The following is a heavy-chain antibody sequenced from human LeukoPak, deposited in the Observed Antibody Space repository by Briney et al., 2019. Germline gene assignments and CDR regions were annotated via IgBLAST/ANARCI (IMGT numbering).Heavy chain of an antibody. V-gene: IGHV3-74*01. CDR2: INPDGSRT. J-gene: IGHJ4*02. Sequence: GGSLRLSCAASGFTFSSYAMSWVRQAPGKGLVWVSHINPDGSRTIYADSVKGRFTISRDNAKNTLYLQMNSLRAEDTAVYYCAREVVRGQGTLVTVSS. CDR1: GFTFSSYA. D-gene: IGHD2-15*01. CDR3: AREVV.